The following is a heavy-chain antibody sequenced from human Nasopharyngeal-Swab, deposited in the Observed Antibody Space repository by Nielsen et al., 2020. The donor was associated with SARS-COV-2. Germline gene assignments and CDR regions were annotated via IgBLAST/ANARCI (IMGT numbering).Heavy chain of an antibody. V-gene: IGHV4-39*01. D-gene: IGHD3-22*01. J-gene: IGHJ4*02. CDR2: IYFSGGT. Sequence: SETLSLTCAVSGGSVSSSTYYWGWLRQPPGKGLEWIGSIYFSGGTYYNPSLKSRLTISVDTSKNQFSLRLTSVTAADTAVYYCARSYYYDSSGYFGWGQGTLVTVSS. CDR3: ARSYYYDSSGYFG. CDR1: GGSVSSSTYY.